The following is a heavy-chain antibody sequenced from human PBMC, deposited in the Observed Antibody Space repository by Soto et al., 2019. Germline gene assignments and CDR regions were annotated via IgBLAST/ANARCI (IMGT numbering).Heavy chain of an antibody. D-gene: IGHD3-10*01. CDR2: IYHSGST. CDR3: AGDLGVRGVIIGPDYYYGMDV. CDR1: VGSISSYY. Sequence: AETLSLTCTVSVGSISSYYWSWIRQPPGKGLEWIGYIYHSGSTNYNPSLKSRVTISVDTSKNQFSLKLSSVTAADTAVYYCAGDLGVRGVIIGPDYYYGMDVWGQGTTVTVSS. V-gene: IGHV4-59*13. J-gene: IGHJ6*02.